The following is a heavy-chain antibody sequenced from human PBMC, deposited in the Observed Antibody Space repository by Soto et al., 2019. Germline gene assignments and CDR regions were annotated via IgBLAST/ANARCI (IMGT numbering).Heavy chain of an antibody. CDR3: VRDPPHRRELFDY. CDR2: INGDGSDT. CDR1: GFTFSDYW. Sequence: GGSLRLSCAASGFTFSDYWIHWVRQAPGKGLVWVSRINGDGSDTNYADSVKGRFTSSRDNAKNTVYLQMKSLRAEDTAIYYCVRDPPHRRELFDYWGQGALVTVSS. D-gene: IGHD1-7*01. V-gene: IGHV3-74*01. J-gene: IGHJ4*02.